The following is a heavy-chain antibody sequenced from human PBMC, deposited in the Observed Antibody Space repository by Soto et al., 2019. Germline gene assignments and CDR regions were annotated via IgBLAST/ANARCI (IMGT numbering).Heavy chain of an antibody. CDR3: ARDHHYDYVWGSYLDY. Sequence: SLRLSCAASGFTFSSYAMHWVRQAPGKGLEWVAVISYDGSNKYYADSVKGRFTISRDNSKNTLYLQMNSLRAEDTAVYYCARDHHYDYVWGSYLDYWGQGTLVTVSS. D-gene: IGHD3-16*01. CDR2: ISYDGSNK. V-gene: IGHV3-30-3*01. J-gene: IGHJ4*02. CDR1: GFTFSSYA.